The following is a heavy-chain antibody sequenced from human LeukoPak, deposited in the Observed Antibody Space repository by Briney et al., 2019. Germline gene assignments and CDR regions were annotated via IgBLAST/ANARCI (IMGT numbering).Heavy chain of an antibody. D-gene: IGHD3-3*01. CDR3: ARGSHTIFGVATYYFDY. CDR2: ITSDTNTI. CDR1: GFTFSTNA. J-gene: IGHJ4*02. V-gene: IGHV3-48*04. Sequence: GGSLRLSCAASGFTFSTNAMNWVRQAPGKGLEWVSYITSDTNTIYYADSVKGRFTISRNNAKNSLYLQMNSLRAEDTAVYYCARGSHTIFGVATYYFDYWGQGTLVTVSS.